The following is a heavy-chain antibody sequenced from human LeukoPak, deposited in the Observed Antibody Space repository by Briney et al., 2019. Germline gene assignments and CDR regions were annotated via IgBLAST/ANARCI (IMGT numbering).Heavy chain of an antibody. CDR3: ARVGIAVAALDAFDI. V-gene: IGHV3-30-3*01. D-gene: IGHD6-19*01. CDR2: MSSDGNAM. J-gene: IGHJ3*02. CDR1: GFTFTAYL. Sequence: GRSLRLSCAASGFTFTAYLIHWVRQAPGKGLEWVAVMSSDGNAMFYADSVKGRFTISRDNSKNTLYLQMNSLRAEDTAVYYCARVGIAVAALDAFDIWGQGTMVTVSS.